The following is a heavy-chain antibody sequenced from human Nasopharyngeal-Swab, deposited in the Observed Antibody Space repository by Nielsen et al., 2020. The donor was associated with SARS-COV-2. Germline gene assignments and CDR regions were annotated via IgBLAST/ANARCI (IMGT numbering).Heavy chain of an antibody. D-gene: IGHD2-15*01. J-gene: IGHJ6*03. Sequence: SDTLSLTCAVYGASFSGYYWSWIRQPPGKGLVWIGEINHSGSTNYKLCLRSRVTISVDSSKNQFSLKVSSVTAADTAVYYCARGPLPRYCSGGGCYSRYYYYMDVWGKGTTVTVSS. CDR3: ARGPLPRYCSGGGCYSRYYYYMDV. CDR2: INHSGST. CDR1: GASFSGYY. V-gene: IGHV4-34*01.